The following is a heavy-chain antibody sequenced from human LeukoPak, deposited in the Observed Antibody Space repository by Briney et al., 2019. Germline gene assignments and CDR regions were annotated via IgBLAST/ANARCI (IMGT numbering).Heavy chain of an antibody. CDR3: AKGADILTDTDYYFDY. J-gene: IGHJ4*02. CDR2: ISYDGSNK. Sequence: GGSLILSCAASGFTFSSYGMPSVRQAPGKGLGWVAVISYDGSNKYYADSVKGRFTISRDNSKNTLYLQMNSLRAEDTAVYYCAKGADILTDTDYYFDYWGQGTLVTVSS. V-gene: IGHV3-30*18. D-gene: IGHD3-9*01. CDR1: GFTFSSYG.